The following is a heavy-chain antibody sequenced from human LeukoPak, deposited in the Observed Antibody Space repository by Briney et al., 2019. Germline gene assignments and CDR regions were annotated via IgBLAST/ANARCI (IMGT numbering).Heavy chain of an antibody. CDR1: GYTFTSYD. Sequence: GASVKVSCKASGYTFTSYDINWVRQATGQGLEWMGWMNPNSGNTGYAQKFQGRVTMTRNTSISTDYMELSSLRSEDTAVYYCARGGTEMWGYYFDYWGQGTLVTVSS. J-gene: IGHJ4*02. D-gene: IGHD5-24*01. CDR2: MNPNSGNT. V-gene: IGHV1-8*01. CDR3: ARGGTEMWGYYFDY.